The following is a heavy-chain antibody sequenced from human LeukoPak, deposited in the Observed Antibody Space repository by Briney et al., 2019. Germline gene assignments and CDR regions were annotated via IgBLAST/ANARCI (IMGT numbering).Heavy chain of an antibody. Sequence: SETLSLTCTVSGGSINIYYWGWIRQPPGKGLEWIGSIYYSGSPYYNPSLKSRVTISVDTSKNQFSLKVISVTAAGTAVYYCGRWRTSRTGFDYGGQGTLVTVSS. CDR3: GRWRTSRTGFDY. CDR1: GGSINIYY. D-gene: IGHD3/OR15-3a*01. J-gene: IGHJ4*02. V-gene: IGHV4-39*01. CDR2: IYYSGSP.